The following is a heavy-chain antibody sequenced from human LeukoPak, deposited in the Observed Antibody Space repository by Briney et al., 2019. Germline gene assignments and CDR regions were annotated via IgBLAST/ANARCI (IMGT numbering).Heavy chain of an antibody. CDR1: GDSISSSSYY. D-gene: IGHD2-21*01. V-gene: IGHV4-39*07. CDR3: TTNGAYCLDH. Sequence: SETLSLTCTVSGDSISSSSYYWGWIRQPPGKGLEWIGSIYYSGSTSYNPSLKSRVTISLDTSKNQFSLKLTSVTAADTAVYYCTTNGAYCLDHWGQGTPVTVSS. J-gene: IGHJ4*02. CDR2: IYYSGST.